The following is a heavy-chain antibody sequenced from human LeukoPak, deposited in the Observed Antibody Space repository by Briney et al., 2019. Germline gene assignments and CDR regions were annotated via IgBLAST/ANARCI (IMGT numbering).Heavy chain of an antibody. J-gene: IGHJ4*02. Sequence: ASVKVSCKASGYTFTSYDINWVRQATGQGLEWMGWMNPNSGNTGYAQKFQGRVTMTRNTSISTAYMELSSLRSEDTAVYYCARAIYSSGWYRASGDYFVYWGQGTLVTVSS. CDR2: MNPNSGNT. CDR3: ARAIYSSGWYRASGDYFVY. D-gene: IGHD6-19*01. CDR1: GYTFTSYD. V-gene: IGHV1-8*01.